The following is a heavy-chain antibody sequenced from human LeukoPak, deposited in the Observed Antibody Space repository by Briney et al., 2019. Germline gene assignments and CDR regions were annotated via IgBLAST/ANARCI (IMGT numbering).Heavy chain of an antibody. CDR1: GFTFSDYY. D-gene: IGHD2-15*01. Sequence: GGSLRLSCAASGFTFSDYYMSWIRQAPGKGLERVSYISSSSSYTNYADSVKGRFTISRDNAKNSLYLQMNSLRAEDTAVYYCARVAANYGMDVWGKGTTVTVSS. CDR2: ISSSSSYT. CDR3: ARVAANYGMDV. V-gene: IGHV3-11*06. J-gene: IGHJ6*04.